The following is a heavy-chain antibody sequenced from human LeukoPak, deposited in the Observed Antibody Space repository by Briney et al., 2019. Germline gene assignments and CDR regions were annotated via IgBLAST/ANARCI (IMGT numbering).Heavy chain of an antibody. V-gene: IGHV3-66*01. CDR3: AGVPALYCGSDCYSD. Sequence: GGSLRLSCAASGFTVSSNYMSWVRQAPGKGLEWVSLIYRGGNTYYAGSMKGRFTISRDNSKNTLYLQMNSLRAEDTAVYYCAGVPALYCGSDCYSDWGQGTLVTVSS. D-gene: IGHD2-21*02. J-gene: IGHJ4*02. CDR1: GFTVSSNY. CDR2: IYRGGNT.